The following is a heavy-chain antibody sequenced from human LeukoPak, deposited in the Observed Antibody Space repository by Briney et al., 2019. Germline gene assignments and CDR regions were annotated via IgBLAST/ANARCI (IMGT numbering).Heavy chain of an antibody. CDR3: ARIPEMATIEDI. V-gene: IGHV1-46*01. Sequence: ASVKVSCKASGYTFTGYYMHWVRQAPGQGLEWMGIINPSGGSTSYAQKFQGRVTMTRDTSTSTVYMELSSLRSEDTAVYYCARIPEMATIEDIWGQGTMVTVSS. CDR2: INPSGGST. CDR1: GYTFTGYY. J-gene: IGHJ3*02. D-gene: IGHD5-12*01.